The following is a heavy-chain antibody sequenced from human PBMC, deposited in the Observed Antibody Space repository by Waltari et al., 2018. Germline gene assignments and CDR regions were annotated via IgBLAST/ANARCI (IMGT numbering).Heavy chain of an antibody. Sequence: EVQLVQSGAEVKKPGESLKISCQGSGYDFSQPWIGWGRQMSGKGLEWMGIIYPGDSDARYSPSFQGQVTISVDKSLSTVYLQWSSLKASDTAMYYCARHPGTSLRNWFDSWGQGTLVTVSS. CDR3: ARHPGTSLRNWFDS. V-gene: IGHV5-51*01. CDR2: IYPGDSDA. J-gene: IGHJ5*01. D-gene: IGHD6-6*01. CDR1: GYDFSQPW.